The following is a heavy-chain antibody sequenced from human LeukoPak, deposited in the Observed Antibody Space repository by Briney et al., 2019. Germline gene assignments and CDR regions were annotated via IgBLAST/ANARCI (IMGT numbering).Heavy chain of an antibody. Sequence: SETLSLTCTVSGDSVISGRFYWSWVRQTPGKGLEWIGYIYYNEKTKYNTALESRVTISLDKSKNQFSMRLTSVTAADTAIYYCARDRYGVREYFQYWGQGTLVTVSS. CDR3: ARDRYGVREYFQY. CDR1: GDSVISGRFY. J-gene: IGHJ1*01. CDR2: IYYNEKT. D-gene: IGHD3-16*02. V-gene: IGHV4-61*01.